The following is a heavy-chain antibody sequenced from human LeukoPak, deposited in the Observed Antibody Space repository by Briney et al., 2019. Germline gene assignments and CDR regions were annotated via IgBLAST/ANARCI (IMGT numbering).Heavy chain of an antibody. CDR3: ARLTGNHFDC. V-gene: IGHV3-23*01. Sequence: GGSLRLSCAASGFSFTDFALSWVRQAPGKGLEWVSVSGGRGTGTFYGDSVKGRFTISRDNSKNALFLQMNSLRDEDTALYYCARLTGNHFDCWGQGALVTVSS. D-gene: IGHD1-14*01. CDR2: SGGRGTGT. J-gene: IGHJ4*02. CDR1: GFSFTDFA.